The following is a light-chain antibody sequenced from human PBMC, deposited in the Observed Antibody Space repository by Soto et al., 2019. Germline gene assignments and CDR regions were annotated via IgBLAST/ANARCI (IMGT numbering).Light chain of an antibody. Sequence: QSVLTQPASVSGSPGQSITISCTGTSSDIGGYNYVSWYQQHPGKAPKLMIYEVSNRPSGVSNRFSGSKSGNTASLTISGLKAEDEADYYCSSYTSRSPRVFGGGTKLTVL. CDR1: SSDIGGYNY. V-gene: IGLV2-14*01. J-gene: IGLJ3*02. CDR2: EVS. CDR3: SSYTSRSPRV.